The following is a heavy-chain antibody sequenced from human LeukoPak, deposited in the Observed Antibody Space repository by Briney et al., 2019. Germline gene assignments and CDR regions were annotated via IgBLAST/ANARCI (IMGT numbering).Heavy chain of an antibody. Sequence: SVKVSRNASGYTLTSLDINWGRPATRQGLGWMGWMNPKSGNTGYAQKFQGRVTMTRNTSISTAYMELSSLRSEDTAVYYCARSPPKRWLQVEYYYYYYMDVWGKGTTVTVSS. J-gene: IGHJ6*03. CDR2: MNPKSGNT. CDR3: ARSPPKRWLQVEYYYYYYMDV. CDR1: GYTLTSLD. D-gene: IGHD5-24*01. V-gene: IGHV1-8*01.